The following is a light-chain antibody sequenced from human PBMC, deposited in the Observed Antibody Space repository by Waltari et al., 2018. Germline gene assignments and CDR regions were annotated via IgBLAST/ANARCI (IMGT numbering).Light chain of an antibody. Sequence: QSVLAQPPSSSGTPGQRVTISCSGSSSNIGANTINWYQQLPATAPKLVIYTNSPRPAGVPGRFSGAKSGYSGSLAISGLQSEDEADYYCAAWDDSLNGPVFGGGTKLTVL. CDR1: SSNIGANT. CDR2: TNS. CDR3: AAWDDSLNGPV. J-gene: IGLJ3*02. V-gene: IGLV1-44*01.